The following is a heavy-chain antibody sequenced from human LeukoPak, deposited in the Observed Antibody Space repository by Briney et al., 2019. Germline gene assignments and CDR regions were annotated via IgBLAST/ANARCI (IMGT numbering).Heavy chain of an antibody. V-gene: IGHV4-39*07. CDR3: ARDGFWGVINV. CDR1: GGSISSSSYS. Sequence: SETLSLTCTVSGGSISSSSYSWDWIRQPPGKGLEWIGNIYYSGSTYYNPSLKSRVTISVDTSKNQFSLKLSSVTAADTAVYYCARDGFWGVINVWGQGTTVTVSS. CDR2: IYYSGST. J-gene: IGHJ6*02. D-gene: IGHD3-16*01.